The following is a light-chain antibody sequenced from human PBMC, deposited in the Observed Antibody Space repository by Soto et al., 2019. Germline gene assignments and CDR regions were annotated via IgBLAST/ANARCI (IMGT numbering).Light chain of an antibody. CDR1: HNIISY. CDR3: QRSYSKPRT. J-gene: IGKJ4*01. V-gene: IGKV1-39*01. Sequence: DIQMTQSPSSLSASVGDRVTITCRASHNIISYLHWYQHKPGKAPKLLIYAASSLQSGVPSRFSCSGSRTDFPLTISSLQPEDFATYYCQRSYSKPRTFGGGTKVDIK. CDR2: AAS.